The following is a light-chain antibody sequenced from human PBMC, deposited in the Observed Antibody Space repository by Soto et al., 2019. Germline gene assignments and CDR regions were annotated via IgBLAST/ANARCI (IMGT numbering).Light chain of an antibody. J-gene: IGKJ1*01. V-gene: IGKV1-5*01. CDR3: QQYETFSGT. CDR2: CVA. Sequence: DLPMAHSPSTLSASVGCRVTSTCRARPNXRSWFAWCHQKPGKAPKLLXACVASLERGGPSRLSGSGSATEFPLTITSLQPEDFANYYCQQYETFSGTFGPGTKVDIK. CDR1: PNXRSW.